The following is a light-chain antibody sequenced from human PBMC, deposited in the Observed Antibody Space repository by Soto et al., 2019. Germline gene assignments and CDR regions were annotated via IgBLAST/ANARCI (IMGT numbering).Light chain of an antibody. J-gene: IGKJ2*01. CDR1: QTVRNNY. CDR3: QQYNSPPYT. V-gene: IGKV3-20*01. CDR2: DAS. Sequence: EFVLTQSPGTLSLSPGERATLSCRASQTVRNNYLAWYQQKPGQAPRLLIYDASSRATGIPDRFSGGGSGTDFTLTISRLEPEDFAVYSCQQYNSPPYTFGQGTRLEIK.